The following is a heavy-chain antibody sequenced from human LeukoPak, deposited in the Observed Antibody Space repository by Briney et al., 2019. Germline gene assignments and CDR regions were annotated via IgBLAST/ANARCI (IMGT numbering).Heavy chain of an antibody. Sequence: ASVKVSCKASGYTFTSYYMHWVRQAPGQGLEWMGIINPSGGSTSYAQKFQGRVAMTRDTSTSTVYMELSSLRSEDTAVYYCARGGYCDSSGYYSLGYWGQGTLVTVSS. J-gene: IGHJ4*02. CDR2: INPSGGST. CDR3: ARGGYCDSSGYYSLGY. CDR1: GYTFTSYY. V-gene: IGHV1-46*01. D-gene: IGHD3-22*01.